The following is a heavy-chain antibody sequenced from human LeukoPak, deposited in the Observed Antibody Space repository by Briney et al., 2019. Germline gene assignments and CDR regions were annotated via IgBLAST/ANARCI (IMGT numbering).Heavy chain of an antibody. CDR2: ISNSGFYI. CDR3: VXXXASDI. J-gene: IGHJ3*02. Sequence: RLSCXASGFTLXXXXXNWVXXXXGXGLEWVSSISNSGFYIYYADSVRGRFVVSRDNANNSLYLQMNSLRDEDTAVYYCVXXXASDIWGQGXXVTXXX. V-gene: IGHV3-21*01. CDR1: GFTLXXXX.